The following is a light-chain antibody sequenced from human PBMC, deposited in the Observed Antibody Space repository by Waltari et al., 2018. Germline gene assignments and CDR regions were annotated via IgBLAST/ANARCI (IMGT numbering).Light chain of an antibody. CDR3: CSYSGSYVV. CDR2: DVS. CDR1: SSDVGSYNY. J-gene: IGLJ2*01. Sequence: QSALTQPRSVSGSPGQSVTISCTGTSSDVGSYNYVSWYQQYPGKVPKLMIYDVSKRPSGVPDRFAGSKSGNTASLTISGLQAEDEADYYCCSYSGSYVVFCGGTKLTVL. V-gene: IGLV2-11*01.